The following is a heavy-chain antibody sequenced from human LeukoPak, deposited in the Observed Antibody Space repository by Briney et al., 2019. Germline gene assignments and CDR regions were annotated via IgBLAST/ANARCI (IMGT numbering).Heavy chain of an antibody. CDR3: ARLATLRLRARAFDI. Sequence: SETLSLTCTVSGGSISSSSYYWGWIRQPPGKGLEWIGSIYYSGSTYYNPSLKSRVTISVDTSKNQFSLKLSSVTAADTAVYYCARLATLRLRARAFDIWGQGTMVTVSS. CDR2: IYYSGST. V-gene: IGHV4-39*07. D-gene: IGHD2/OR15-2a*01. J-gene: IGHJ3*02. CDR1: GGSISSSSYY.